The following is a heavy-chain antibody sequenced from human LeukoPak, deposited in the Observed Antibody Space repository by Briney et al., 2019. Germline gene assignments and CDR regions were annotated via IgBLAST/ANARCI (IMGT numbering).Heavy chain of an antibody. J-gene: IGHJ4*02. D-gene: IGHD3-10*01. CDR2: ISSSGSTI. CDR1: GFTFSSYE. V-gene: IGHV3-48*03. Sequence: GGSLRLSCAASGFTFSSYEMNWVRQAPGKGLEWVSYISSSGSTIYYADSVKGRFTISRDNAKNSLYLQMNSLRAEDTAVYYCVPTVVRGHIALDYWGQGTLVTVSS. CDR3: VPTVVRGHIALDY.